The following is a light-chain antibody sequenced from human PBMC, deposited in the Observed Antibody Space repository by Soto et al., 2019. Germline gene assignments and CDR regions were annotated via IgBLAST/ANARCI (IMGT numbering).Light chain of an antibody. CDR3: SSYTTSSTYV. J-gene: IGLJ1*01. CDR2: DVS. V-gene: IGLV2-18*02. Sequence: LTQPPSVSGSPGQSVTLSCTGTSSDVGSYNRVSWYQQPPGTAPKLMIYDVSNRPSGVPDRFSGSKSGNAASLTITGLQAEDEADYYCSSYTTSSTYVFGTGTKLTVL. CDR1: SSDVGSYNR.